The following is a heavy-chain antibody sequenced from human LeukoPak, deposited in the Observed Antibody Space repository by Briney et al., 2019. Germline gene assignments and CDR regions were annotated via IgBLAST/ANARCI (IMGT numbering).Heavy chain of an antibody. CDR2: IYYRGST. CDR3: ARHSSYYDSSGYYLYYFDY. V-gene: IGHV4-59*08. Sequence: PPQTLSPTCTVSSGSISSYYCGWIRQPPGEGLEWNGSIYYRGSTNYNPPLKSRVTISVDTSKNQFSLKLSSVTAATTAVYYCARHSSYYDSSGYYLYYFDYWGQGTLVTVSS. D-gene: IGHD3-22*01. CDR1: SGSISSYY. J-gene: IGHJ4*02.